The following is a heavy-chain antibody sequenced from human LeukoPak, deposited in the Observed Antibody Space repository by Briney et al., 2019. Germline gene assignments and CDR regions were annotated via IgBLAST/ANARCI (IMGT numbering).Heavy chain of an antibody. J-gene: IGHJ4*02. CDR1: VGSFSGYY. CDR2: INHSGST. Sequence: SETLSLTCAVYVGSFSGYYWSWIRQPPGKGLEWIGEINHSGSTNYNPSLKSRVTISVDTSKNQVSLKLSSVTAADTAVYFCATATKYYDILTGYYRGGVFDYWGQGTLVTVSS. D-gene: IGHD3-9*01. V-gene: IGHV4-34*01. CDR3: ATATKYYDILTGYYRGGVFDY.